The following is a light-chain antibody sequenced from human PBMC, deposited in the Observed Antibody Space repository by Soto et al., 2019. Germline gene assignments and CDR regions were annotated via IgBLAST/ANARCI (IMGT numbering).Light chain of an antibody. CDR2: GAS. CDR3: QQHGSSPIT. V-gene: IGKV3-20*01. Sequence: EVVLKQSPATLSLSPGERATLSCRASQNVANYLDWYQQQPGQTPRLLVYGASSRATGIPDRFSGSGSGTDFTLTISRLEPEDLAVYYCQQHGSSPITFGQGTRLEN. J-gene: IGKJ5*01. CDR1: QNVANY.